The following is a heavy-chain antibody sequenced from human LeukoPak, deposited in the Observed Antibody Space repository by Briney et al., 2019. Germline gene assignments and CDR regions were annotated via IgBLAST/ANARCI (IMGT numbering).Heavy chain of an antibody. V-gene: IGHV3-33*01. Sequence: PGGSLRLSCAASGFTFSSYGMHWVRQAPGKGLEWVAVIWYDGSNKYYADSVKGRSTISRDNSKNTLYLQMNSLRAEDTAVYYCARGTYYDILTGYYGYYYGMDVWGQGTTVTVSS. CDR1: GFTFSSYG. CDR2: IWYDGSNK. J-gene: IGHJ6*02. CDR3: ARGTYYDILTGYYGYYYGMDV. D-gene: IGHD3-9*01.